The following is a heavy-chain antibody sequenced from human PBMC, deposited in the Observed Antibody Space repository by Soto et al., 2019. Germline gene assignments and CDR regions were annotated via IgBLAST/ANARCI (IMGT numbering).Heavy chain of an antibody. J-gene: IGHJ4*02. CDR1: GYTFTGYY. CDR3: ARKDYYDSGMYYFDY. Sequence: GASVKVSCKASGYTFTGYYIHWVRQAPGQGLEWMGWINPGNGDTGYSQKFQDRVTITRDTSASTAYMDLSSLRSEDTAVYYCARKDYYDSGMYYFDYWGQGTLXTVSS. V-gene: IGHV1-3*01. D-gene: IGHD3-22*01. CDR2: INPGNGDT.